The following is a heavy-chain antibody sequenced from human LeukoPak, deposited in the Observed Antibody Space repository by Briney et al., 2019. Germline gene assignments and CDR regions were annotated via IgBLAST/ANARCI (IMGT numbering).Heavy chain of an antibody. CDR1: GGSMSSYY. Sequence: SQTLSLTCTVSGGSMSSYYWSWIRQPPGKGLEWIGYIYYSGSTNYNLSLKSRITISVDTSKNQVSLKLSSVTAADTAVYYCARSGVTALSWVDPWGQGTLVTVSS. D-gene: IGHD2-21*02. CDR2: IYYSGST. J-gene: IGHJ5*02. CDR3: ARSGVTALSWVDP. V-gene: IGHV4-59*08.